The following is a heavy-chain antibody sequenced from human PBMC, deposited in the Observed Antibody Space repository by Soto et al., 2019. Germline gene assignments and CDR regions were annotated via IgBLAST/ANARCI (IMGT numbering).Heavy chain of an antibody. V-gene: IGHV4-34*01. CDR1: GGSFSGYY. Sequence: SETLSLTCAVYGGSFSGYYWSWIRQPPGKGLEWIGEINHSGSTNYNPSLKSRVTISVDTSKNQFSLKLSSVTAADTAVYYCARGHSVGSIAVAGLDYWGQGTLVTVSS. CDR2: INHSGST. D-gene: IGHD6-19*01. CDR3: ARGHSVGSIAVAGLDY. J-gene: IGHJ4*02.